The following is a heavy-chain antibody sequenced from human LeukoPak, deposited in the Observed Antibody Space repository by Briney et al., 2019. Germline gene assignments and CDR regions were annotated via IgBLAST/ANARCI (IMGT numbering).Heavy chain of an antibody. CDR3: ARDLGWFGEDYFDY. J-gene: IGHJ4*02. V-gene: IGHV3-7*01. Sequence: PGGSLRLSCAAYGFSLSGYWMSWVRQAPGKGLEWVARLHADGNEKYFVHSVKGRFTVSRDNAKNSLYLQMNSLRAEDTAVYYCARDLGWFGEDYFDYWGQGTLFTVSS. D-gene: IGHD3-10*01. CDR1: GFSLSGYW. CDR2: LHADGNEK.